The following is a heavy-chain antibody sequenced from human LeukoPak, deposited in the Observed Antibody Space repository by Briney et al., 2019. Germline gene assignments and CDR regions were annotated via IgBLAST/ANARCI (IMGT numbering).Heavy chain of an antibody. D-gene: IGHD1-26*01. V-gene: IGHV1-69*04. J-gene: IGHJ4*02. CDR2: IIPILGIA. Sequence: SVKVCCKASGCTFSSYAISWVRQAPGQGLEWMGRIIPILGIANYAQKFQGRVTITADKSTSTAYMELSSLRSEDTAVYYCLAERGIDYWGQGTLVTVSS. CDR1: GCTFSSYA. CDR3: LAERGIDY.